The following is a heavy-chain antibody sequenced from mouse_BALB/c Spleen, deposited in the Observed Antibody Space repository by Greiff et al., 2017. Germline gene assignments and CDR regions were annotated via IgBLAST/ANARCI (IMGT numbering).Heavy chain of an antibody. J-gene: IGHJ4*01. CDR1: GYSITSGYY. D-gene: IGHD2-4*01. CDR2: ISYDGSN. V-gene: IGHV3-6*02. CDR3: ARVGYYDYDYYAMDY. Sequence: ESGPGLVKPSQSLSLTCSVTGYSITSGYYWNWIRQFPGNKLEWMGYISYDGSNNYNPSLKNRISITRDTSKNQFFLKLNSVTTEDTATYYCARVGYYDYDYYAMDYWGQGTSVTVSS.